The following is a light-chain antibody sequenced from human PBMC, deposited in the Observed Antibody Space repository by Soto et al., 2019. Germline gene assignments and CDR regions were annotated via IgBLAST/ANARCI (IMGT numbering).Light chain of an antibody. CDR3: QQYYTSWWT. CDR2: WAS. J-gene: IGKJ2*02. CDR1: QSVLYSSNNKNY. Sequence: DIVMTQSPESLAVSLGERATINCKSSQSVLYSSNNKNYLAWYQQKSGQPPKLLISWASTRESGVPDRFSGSGSATDFTLTISSLQAEDVAVYYCQQYYTSWWTFGQGTKLEIK. V-gene: IGKV4-1*01.